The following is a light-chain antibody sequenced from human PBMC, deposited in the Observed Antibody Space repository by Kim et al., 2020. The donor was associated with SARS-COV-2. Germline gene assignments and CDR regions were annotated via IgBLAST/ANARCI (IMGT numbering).Light chain of an antibody. CDR1: SSDIGGYNF. Sequence: SVTISCPGTSSDIGGYNFVSWYQQHPGNAPKLIMYEVTKRPSGVPDRFSGSKSANTASLTVSGLQAEDEANYYCTSYAGGNHLGVVFGGGTQLTVL. V-gene: IGLV2-8*01. J-gene: IGLJ2*01. CDR2: EVT. CDR3: TSYAGGNHLGVV.